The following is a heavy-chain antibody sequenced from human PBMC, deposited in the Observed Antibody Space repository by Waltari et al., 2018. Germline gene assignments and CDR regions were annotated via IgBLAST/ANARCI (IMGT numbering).Heavy chain of an antibody. V-gene: IGHV3-23*01. CDR2: FKGSGVRT. D-gene: IGHD3-10*01. CDR1: GFTFSTYG. J-gene: IGHJ6*02. CDR3: AKGPYFGSGVGMDV. Sequence: EAQLLESGGDLVQTGGSLRLSCAASGFTFSTYGMSWVRQAPGKGLGVVEVFKGSGVRTSYAESVQGRFTISRDNSKNTLYLQMNSLRTEDTAVYYCAKGPYFGSGVGMDVWGQGTTVSVSS.